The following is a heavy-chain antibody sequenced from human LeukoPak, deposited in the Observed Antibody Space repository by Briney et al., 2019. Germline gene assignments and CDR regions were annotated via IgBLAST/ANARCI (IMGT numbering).Heavy chain of an antibody. CDR1: GGTFSSYA. V-gene: IGHV1-69*04. CDR3: AREDYDILTGYYNYYGMDV. Sequence: SVKVSCKASGGTFSSYAISWVRQAPGQGLEWMGRIIPILGIANYAQKFQGRVTITADKSTSTAYMELSSLRSEDTAVYYCAREDYDILTGYYNYYGMDVWGQGTTVTVSS. J-gene: IGHJ6*02. D-gene: IGHD3-9*01. CDR2: IIPILGIA.